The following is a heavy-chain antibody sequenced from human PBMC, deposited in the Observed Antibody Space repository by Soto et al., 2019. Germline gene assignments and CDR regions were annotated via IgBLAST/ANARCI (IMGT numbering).Heavy chain of an antibody. CDR3: VRGGGGGLLAP. V-gene: IGHV3-11*06. J-gene: IGHJ5*02. CDR1: GFTFSDYY. CDR2: ISPGSRYP. D-gene: IGHD2-15*01. Sequence: QVQLVESGGGLVTPGGSLRLSCASSGFTFSDYYMSWIRQAPGKGLEWLSYISPGSRYPAYADSVKGRFTIPRDNARRSLSLQMNSLTVDDTAIYYCVRGGGGGLLAPWGQGSMVTVSS.